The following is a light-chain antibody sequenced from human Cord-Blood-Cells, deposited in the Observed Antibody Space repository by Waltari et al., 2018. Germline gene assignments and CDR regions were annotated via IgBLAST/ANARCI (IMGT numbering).Light chain of an antibody. CDR2: GAS. CDR1: LSVSSSY. V-gene: IGKV3-20*01. CDR3: QQYGSSPYT. Sequence: EIVLTQSPGTLSLSPGERATLSCRASLSVSSSYLAWYQQKPGQAPRLLIYGASGRATGIPDRFSGSGSGTDFTLTISRLEPEDFAVYYCQQYGSSPYTFGQGTKLEIK. J-gene: IGKJ2*01.